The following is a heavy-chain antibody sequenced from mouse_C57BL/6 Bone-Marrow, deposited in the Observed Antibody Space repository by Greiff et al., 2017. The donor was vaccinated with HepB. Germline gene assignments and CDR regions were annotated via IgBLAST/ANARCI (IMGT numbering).Heavy chain of an antibody. J-gene: IGHJ2*01. Sequence: EVQLQQSGAELVRPGASVKLSCTASGFNIRDDYMHWVKQRPEQGLEWIGWIDPENGDTEYASKFQGKATITADTSSNTAYLQLSSLTSEDTAVYYCTVYGFDYWGQGTTLTVSS. D-gene: IGHD1-1*02. V-gene: IGHV14-4*01. CDR2: IDPENGDT. CDR3: TVYGFDY. CDR1: GFNIRDDY.